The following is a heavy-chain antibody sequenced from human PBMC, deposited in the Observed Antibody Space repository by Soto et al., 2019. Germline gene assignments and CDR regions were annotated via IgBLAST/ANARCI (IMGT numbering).Heavy chain of an antibody. D-gene: IGHD3-3*01. CDR2: ISYDGSNK. J-gene: IGHJ4*02. CDR3: ASSEIFGVVIDY. Sequence: QSGGSLRLSCAASGFTFSSYAMHWVRQAPGKGLEWVAVISYDGSNKYYADSVKGRFTISRDNSKNTLYLQMNSLRAEDTAVYYCASSEIFGVVIDYWGQGTLVTVSS. CDR1: GFTFSSYA. V-gene: IGHV3-30-3*01.